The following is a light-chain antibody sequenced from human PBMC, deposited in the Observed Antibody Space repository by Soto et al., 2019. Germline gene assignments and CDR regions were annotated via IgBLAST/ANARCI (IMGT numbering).Light chain of an antibody. V-gene: IGLV2-14*03. CDR1: NSDIGGYNY. J-gene: IGLJ2*01. Sequence: QSALTQPASVSGSPGQSITISCTGTNSDIGGYNYVSWYQQHPGKAPKLFLYEVNNQPSGLSNRCSGSKSGNTASLTISGLQAEDEADYYCSSYTSSNPRIFGGGTKLTVL. CDR2: EVN. CDR3: SSYTSSNPRI.